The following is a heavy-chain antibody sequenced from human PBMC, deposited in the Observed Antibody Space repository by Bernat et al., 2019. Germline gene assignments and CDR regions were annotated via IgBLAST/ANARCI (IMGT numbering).Heavy chain of an antibody. V-gene: IGHV3-7*01. D-gene: IGHD3-10*01. J-gene: IGHJ5*02. Sequence: EVQLVESGGGLVQPGGSLRLSCAASGFTFSSYWMSWVRQAPGKGLEWVANIKQDGSEKYYVDSVKGRFTISRDNSKNTLYLQMNSLRAEDTAVYYCARAPSGVRSGSYYGWFDPWGQGTLVTVSS. CDR1: GFTFSSYW. CDR3: ARAPSGVRSGSYYGWFDP. CDR2: IKQDGSEK.